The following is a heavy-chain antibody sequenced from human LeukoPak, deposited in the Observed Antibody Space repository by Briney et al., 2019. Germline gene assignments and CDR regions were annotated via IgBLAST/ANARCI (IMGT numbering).Heavy chain of an antibody. CDR2: ISSSGSTI. CDR3: ARDFMYNVNCAGC. CDR1: GFTFSSYE. J-gene: IGHJ4*02. D-gene: IGHD1-14*01. V-gene: IGHV3-48*03. Sequence: GGSLRLSCAASGFTFSSYEMNWVRQAPGKGQEWVSYISSSGSTIYYADSVKGRFTISRDNAKNTLYLQMNSLRAEDTAVYYCARDFMYNVNCAGCWGQGTLVTVSS.